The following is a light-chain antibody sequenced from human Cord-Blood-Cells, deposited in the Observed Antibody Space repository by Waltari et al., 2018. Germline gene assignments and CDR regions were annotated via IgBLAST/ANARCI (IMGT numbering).Light chain of an antibody. J-gene: IGLJ2*01. CDR3: SSYAGSNNLV. CDR1: SSDVGGYNF. V-gene: IGLV2-8*01. CDR2: EVS. Sequence: SAPTQPPSASGSPGQSLTTPCPGTSSDVGGYNFISWYQQHPGKAPKLMIYEVSKRPSGVPDRFSGSKSGNTASLTVSGLQAEDEADYYCSSYAGSNNLVFGGGTKLTVL.